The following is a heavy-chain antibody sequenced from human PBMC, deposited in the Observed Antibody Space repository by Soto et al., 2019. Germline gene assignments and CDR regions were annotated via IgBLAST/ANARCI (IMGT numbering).Heavy chain of an antibody. CDR1: GYSFTSYW. CDR2: IYPGDSDT. Sequence: EVQLVQSGAKVKKPGESLKISCKGSGYSFTSYWIGWVRQIPGKGLEWMGFIYPGDSDTRYSPSFQGQVTISADKSISTAYLQWSSLKASDTAMYYCAGGGVRGVITRTRDYYGMDVWGQGTTVTVSS. V-gene: IGHV5-51*01. J-gene: IGHJ6*02. CDR3: AGGGVRGVITRTRDYYGMDV. D-gene: IGHD3-10*01.